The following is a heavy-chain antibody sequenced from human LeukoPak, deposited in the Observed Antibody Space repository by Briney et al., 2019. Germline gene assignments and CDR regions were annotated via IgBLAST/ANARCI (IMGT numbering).Heavy chain of an antibody. CDR2: IYNSGST. CDR3: ARRKYYDILTGYYISNYYYYMDV. CDR1: GDSISSDY. J-gene: IGHJ6*03. D-gene: IGHD3-9*01. Sequence: PSETLSLTCNVSGDSISSDYWSWIRQPPGKGLEWIGYIYNSGSTNYNPSLKSRVTISVDTSKNQFSLKLSSVTAADTAVYYCARRKYYDILTGYYISNYYYYMDVWGKGTTVTISS. V-gene: IGHV4-59*01.